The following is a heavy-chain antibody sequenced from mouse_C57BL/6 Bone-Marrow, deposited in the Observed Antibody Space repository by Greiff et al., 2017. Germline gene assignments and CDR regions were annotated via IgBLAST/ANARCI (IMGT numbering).Heavy chain of an antibody. J-gene: IGHJ3*01. D-gene: IGHD1-1*01. Sequence: VQLKESGPELVKPGASVKISCKASGYSFTDYNMNWVKQSNGKSLEWIGVINPNYGTTSYNQKFKGKATLTVDPSFSTAYMQLNSLTSEDSAVYYCARSPSSHYGSSPFAYWGQGTLVTVSA. CDR2: INPNYGTT. CDR3: ARSPSSHYGSSPFAY. CDR1: GYSFTDYN. V-gene: IGHV1-39*01.